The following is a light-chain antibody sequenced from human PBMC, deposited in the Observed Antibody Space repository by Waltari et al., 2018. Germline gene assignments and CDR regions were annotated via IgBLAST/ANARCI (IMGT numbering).Light chain of an antibody. CDR1: ENVGNDY. Sequence: IVLTQSPGTLSLSPGERATLSCRASENVGNDYLAWYQQKPGQAPRLLIYDASRRASGIPDRFSGSGSGTDFSLTISRLEPEDFAVYYCQQYYSSPWTFDQGTKVEI. CDR3: QQYYSSPWT. CDR2: DAS. J-gene: IGKJ1*01. V-gene: IGKV3-20*01.